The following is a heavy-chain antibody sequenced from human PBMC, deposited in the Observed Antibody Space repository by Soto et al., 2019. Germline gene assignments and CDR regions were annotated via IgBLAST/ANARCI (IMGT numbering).Heavy chain of an antibody. D-gene: IGHD3-16*02. CDR3: ARHGSF. J-gene: IGHJ4*02. V-gene: IGHV4-39*01. CDR2: IYYTGST. CDR1: NGSISTTSYS. Sequence: QMQLQESGPGLVKPSETLSLTSTVSNGSISTTSYSWGWIRQSPGKGLEWIGTIYYTGSTSYNPSLKCRVTIAVDTSKNQFSLKLASVTAADTAVYYCARHGSFWGQGTLVIVSS.